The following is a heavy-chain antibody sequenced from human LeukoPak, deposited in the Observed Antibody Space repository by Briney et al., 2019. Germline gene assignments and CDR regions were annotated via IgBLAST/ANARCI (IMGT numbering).Heavy chain of an antibody. CDR1: GFDFSTFW. CDR2: INSDGNII. D-gene: IGHD6-13*01. V-gene: IGHV3-74*01. CDR3: ATYLTLDST. J-gene: IGHJ5*02. Sequence: GGFLRLSCATSGFDFSTFWMHWVRQAPGKGLVWVARINSDGNIISYADSVKGRFTISRDNAKNTLYLQMSSLRAEDTAVYYCATYLTLDSTWGQGTLVSVS.